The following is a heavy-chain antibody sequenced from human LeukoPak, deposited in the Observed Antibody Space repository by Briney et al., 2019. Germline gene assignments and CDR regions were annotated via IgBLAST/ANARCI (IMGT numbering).Heavy chain of an antibody. J-gene: IGHJ3*02. D-gene: IGHD5-18*01. CDR3: ARSRGSNYGPEAFDI. CDR1: GYTFTDYY. Sequence: ASVEVSCKASGYTFTDYYMHWVRQAPGQGLEWMGWIDPNSGDTTYAQKFQGRVTMTRDTSISTAYMDLSRLRSDDTAVYYCARSRGSNYGPEAFDIWGQGTMVTVSS. V-gene: IGHV1-2*02. CDR2: IDPNSGDT.